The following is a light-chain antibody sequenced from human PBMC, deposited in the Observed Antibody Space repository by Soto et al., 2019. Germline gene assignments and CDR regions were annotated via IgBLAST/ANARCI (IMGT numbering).Light chain of an antibody. J-gene: IGKJ1*01. CDR3: QQYYNWPRT. CDR1: QSLGSD. V-gene: IGKV3-15*01. CDR2: GAS. Sequence: IVMNQSPCTLSLSPGDTATLSCRASQSLGSDLAWYQQKPGQAPRLLIFGASARPTGIPARISGSGSGTEFTLTISSLRSEDFAVYFCQQYYNWPRTFGQGTKVDIK.